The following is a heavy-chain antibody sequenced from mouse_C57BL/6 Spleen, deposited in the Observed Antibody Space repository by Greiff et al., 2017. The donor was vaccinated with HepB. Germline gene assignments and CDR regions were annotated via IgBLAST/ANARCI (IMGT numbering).Heavy chain of an antibody. CDR1: GFTFSSYA. V-gene: IGHV5-4*01. Sequence: EVKLMESGGGLVKPGGSLKLSCAASGFTFSSYAMSWVRQTPEKRLEWVATISDGGSYTYYPDNVKGRFTISRDNAKNNLYLQLSHLTSEDTAMYYCARDLITTGEIAYWGQGTLVTVSA. CDR3: ARDLITTGEIAY. J-gene: IGHJ3*01. CDR2: ISDGGSYT. D-gene: IGHD1-1*01.